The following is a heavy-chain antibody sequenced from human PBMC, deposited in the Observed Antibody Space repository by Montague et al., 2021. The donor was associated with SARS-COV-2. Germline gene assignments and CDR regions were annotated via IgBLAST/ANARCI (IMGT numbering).Heavy chain of an antibody. J-gene: IGHJ3*02. V-gene: IGHV4-59*01. Sequence: SGCTNXNPSLKSRVTISVDTSNNQFSLKLSSVTSADTAVYYCTREVRYYYDSIGPGAFDICGRGTMVIVSS. D-gene: IGHD3-22*01. CDR2: SGCT. CDR3: TREVRYYYDSIGPGAFDI.